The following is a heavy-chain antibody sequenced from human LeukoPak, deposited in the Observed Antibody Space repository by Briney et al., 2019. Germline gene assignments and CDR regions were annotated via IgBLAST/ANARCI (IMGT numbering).Heavy chain of an antibody. CDR3: AREMATLRGFDY. CDR2: ISGSGGST. V-gene: IGHV3-23*01. Sequence: PGGSLRLSCAASGFTFNTYSMTWVRQAPGKGLEWVSVISGSGGSTFYADSVKGRFSMSRDNSKNTVFLQMNSLRAEDTAVYFCAREMATLRGFDYWGQGTLATVSS. D-gene: IGHD5-24*01. CDR1: GFTFNTYS. J-gene: IGHJ4*02.